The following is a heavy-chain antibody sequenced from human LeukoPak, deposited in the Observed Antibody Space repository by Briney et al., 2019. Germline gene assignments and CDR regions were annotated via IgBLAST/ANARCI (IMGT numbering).Heavy chain of an antibody. V-gene: IGHV3-74*01. J-gene: IGHJ4*02. Sequence: GGSLRLSCAASGFTFSSYWMHWVRQAPGKELVWVSRINSDGSSTSYADSVKGRFTISRDNAKNTLYLQMNSLRAEDTAVYYCAREAFNYGDHYFDYWGQGTLVTVSS. CDR2: INSDGSST. CDR1: GFTFSSYW. D-gene: IGHD4-17*01. CDR3: AREAFNYGDHYFDY.